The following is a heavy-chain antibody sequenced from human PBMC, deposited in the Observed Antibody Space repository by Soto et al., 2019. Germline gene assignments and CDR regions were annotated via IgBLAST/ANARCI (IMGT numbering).Heavy chain of an antibody. CDR1: GGTFSSYT. D-gene: IGHD2-8*01. CDR2: IIPILGIA. J-gene: IGHJ6*03. V-gene: IGHV1-69*08. CDR3: ARDEVDCTTTRGDAPDENYYYYYMDV. Sequence: QVQLVQSGAEVKKPGSSVKVSCKASGGTFSSYTISWVRRATGQGLEWMGRIIPILGIANYAQKFKGRVTITADKYTSTAHVERISLRSEDTAVYYCARDEVDCTTTRGDAPDENYYYYYMDVWGKGTTVTVSS.